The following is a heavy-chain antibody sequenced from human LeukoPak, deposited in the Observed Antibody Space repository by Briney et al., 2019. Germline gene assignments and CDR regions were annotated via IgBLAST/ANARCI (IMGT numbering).Heavy chain of an antibody. D-gene: IGHD4-23*01. Sequence: SETLSLTCAVSGYSISSGYYWGWIRPPPGKGLEWIGSIYHSGSTYYSPSLKSRVTISVDTSKNQFSLKLSSVTAADTAVYYCASQPGGPTPWGQGTLVTVSS. J-gene: IGHJ5*02. CDR3: ASQPGGPTP. V-gene: IGHV4-38-2*01. CDR2: IYHSGST. CDR1: GYSISSGYY.